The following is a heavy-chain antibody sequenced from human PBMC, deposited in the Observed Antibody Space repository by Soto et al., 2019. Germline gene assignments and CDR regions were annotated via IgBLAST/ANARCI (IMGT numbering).Heavy chain of an antibody. CDR2: ISYDGSNK. CDR1: GFTFSSYG. Sequence: PGGSLRLSCAASGFTFSSYGMHWVRQAPGKGLEWVAVISYDGSNKYYADSVKGRFTISRDNSKNTLYLQMNSLRAEDTAVYYCAKASAIDYCSGGSCYSDYYYGMDVWGQGTTVTVSS. V-gene: IGHV3-30*18. CDR3: AKASAIDYCSGGSCYSDYYYGMDV. D-gene: IGHD2-15*01. J-gene: IGHJ6*02.